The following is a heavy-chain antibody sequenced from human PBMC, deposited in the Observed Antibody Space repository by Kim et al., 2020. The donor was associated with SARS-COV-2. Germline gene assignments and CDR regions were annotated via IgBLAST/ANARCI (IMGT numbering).Heavy chain of an antibody. CDR2: ISYDGSNK. D-gene: IGHD2-15*01. V-gene: IGHV3-30*04. CDR3: ARDPTSRYCSGGSCYDWFDP. Sequence: GGSLRLSCAASGFTFSSYAMHWVRQAPGKGLEWVAVISYDGSNKYYADSVKGRFTISRDNSKNTLYLQMNSLRAEDTAVYYCARDPTSRYCSGGSCYDWFDPGGRGTLVTVSS. J-gene: IGHJ5*02. CDR1: GFTFSSYA.